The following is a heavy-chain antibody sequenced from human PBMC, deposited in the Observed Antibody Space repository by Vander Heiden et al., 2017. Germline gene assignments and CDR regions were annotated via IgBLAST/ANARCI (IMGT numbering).Heavy chain of an antibody. CDR1: GFTFTNDA. CDR3: AKGHMSTWYDS. D-gene: IGHD2-21*01. Sequence: EVQLLESGGGLVQPGGSLRLSCAASGFTFTNDAMSGVRQAPGKGLEWVSLISDNGGTTYYADSVKGRFTISRDNSKNTLYVQMNSLRAEDTAVYYCAKGHMSTWYDSWGQGTLVTVSS. V-gene: IGHV3-23*01. CDR2: ISDNGGTT. J-gene: IGHJ5*01.